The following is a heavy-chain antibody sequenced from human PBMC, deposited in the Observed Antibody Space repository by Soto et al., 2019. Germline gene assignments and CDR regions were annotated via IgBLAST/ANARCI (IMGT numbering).Heavy chain of an antibody. J-gene: IGHJ6*02. Sequence: SETLSLTCTVSGGSISSGGYYWSWIRQHPGKGLEWIGYIYYSGSTYYNPSLKSRVTISVDTSKNQFSLKLSSVTAADTAVSYCARVDCSGGSCYHAMNYYGMDVWGQGTTVTVSS. CDR1: GGSISSGGYY. V-gene: IGHV4-31*03. D-gene: IGHD2-15*01. CDR2: IYYSGST. CDR3: ARVDCSGGSCYHAMNYYGMDV.